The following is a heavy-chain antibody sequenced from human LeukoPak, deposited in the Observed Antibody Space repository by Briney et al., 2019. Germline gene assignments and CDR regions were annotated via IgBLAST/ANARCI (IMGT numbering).Heavy chain of an antibody. D-gene: IGHD3-22*01. CDR1: GFTFSSYG. CDR2: ISYDGSNK. Sequence: GGSLRLSCAASGFTFSSYGMHWVRQAPGKGLEWVAVISYDGSNKYYADSVKGRFTISRDNAKNSLYLQMNSLRAEDTAVYYCASHYDSSSFDYWGQGTLVTVSS. CDR3: ASHYDSSSFDY. V-gene: IGHV3-30*03. J-gene: IGHJ4*02.